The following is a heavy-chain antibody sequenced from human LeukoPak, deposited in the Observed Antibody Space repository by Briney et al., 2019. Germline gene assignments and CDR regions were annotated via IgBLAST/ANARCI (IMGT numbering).Heavy chain of an antibody. CDR3: ARSAHMVRGVYFDY. Sequence: SETLSLTCTVSGGSISSYYWSWTRQPPGKGLEWIGYIYYSGSTNYNPSLKSRVTISVDTSKNQFSLKLSSVTAADTAVYYCARSAHMVRGVYFDYWGQGTLVTVSS. D-gene: IGHD3-10*01. V-gene: IGHV4-59*01. J-gene: IGHJ4*02. CDR2: IYYSGST. CDR1: GGSISSYY.